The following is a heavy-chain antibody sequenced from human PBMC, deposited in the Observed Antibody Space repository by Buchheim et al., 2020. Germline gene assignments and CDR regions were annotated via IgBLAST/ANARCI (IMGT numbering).Heavy chain of an antibody. D-gene: IGHD2-2*02. CDR2: ISYDGSNK. Sequence: QVQLVESGGGVVQPGRSLRLSCAASGFTFSSYGMHWVRQAPGKGLEWVAVISYDGSNKYYADSVKGRFTISRDNSKNKLYLQMNSLRAEDTAVYYCAKDAIYCSSTSCYTYYYYYGMDVWGQGTT. CDR3: AKDAIYCSSTSCYTYYYYYGMDV. CDR1: GFTFSSYG. J-gene: IGHJ6*02. V-gene: IGHV3-30*18.